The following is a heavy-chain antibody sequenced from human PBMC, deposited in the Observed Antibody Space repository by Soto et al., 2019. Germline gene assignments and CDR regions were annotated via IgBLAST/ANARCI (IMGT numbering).Heavy chain of an antibody. Sequence: PGGSLRLSCAASGFTFSSYSMNWVRQAPGKGLEWVANIKQDGSEKYYVDSVKGRFTISRDNAKNSLYLQMNSLRAEDTAVYYCARENRYCRGGSCSNWFDPWGQGTLVTVSS. V-gene: IGHV3-7*01. CDR3: ARENRYCRGGSCSNWFDP. D-gene: IGHD2-15*01. J-gene: IGHJ5*02. CDR2: IKQDGSEK. CDR1: GFTFSSYS.